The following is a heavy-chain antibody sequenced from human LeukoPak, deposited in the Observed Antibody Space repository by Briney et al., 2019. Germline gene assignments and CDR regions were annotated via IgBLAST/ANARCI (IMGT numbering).Heavy chain of an antibody. J-gene: IGHJ5*02. CDR1: GYTFTSYA. D-gene: IGHD2-2*01. Sequence: ASVKVSCKASGYTFTSYAMHWVRQAPGQRLEWMGWINAGNGNTKYSQKFQGRVTITRDTSASTAYMELSRLRSEDTAVYYCARDLYCSSTSCYRGLWFDPWGQGTLVTVSS. V-gene: IGHV1-3*01. CDR2: INAGNGNT. CDR3: ARDLYCSSTSCYRGLWFDP.